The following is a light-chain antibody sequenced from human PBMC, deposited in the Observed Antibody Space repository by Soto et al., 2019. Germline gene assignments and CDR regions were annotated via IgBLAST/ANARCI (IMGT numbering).Light chain of an antibody. CDR1: QGITVI. V-gene: IGKV1-9*01. CDR2: AAS. Sequence: DIQLTHSTSFLSASLGEKVPITCRPVQGITVILAGYQQKPGKAPNLLIYAASTWQSGVPSRFSGSGSGTEFTLTISSLQPEDFATYYCQQLNSYPLTFGGGTKVEIK. CDR3: QQLNSYPLT. J-gene: IGKJ4*01.